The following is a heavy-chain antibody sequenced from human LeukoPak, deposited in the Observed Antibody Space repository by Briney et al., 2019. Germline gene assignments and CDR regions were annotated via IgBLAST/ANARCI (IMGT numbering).Heavy chain of an antibody. CDR1: GYSFTSYW. CDR3: ARHLGATVNTLYYFDY. V-gene: IGHV5-51*01. J-gene: IGHJ4*02. CDR2: IYPGDSDT. Sequence: RGESLKISCKGSGYSFTSYWIAWVRQMPGKGLEWMGIIYPGDSDTRYSPSFQGQVTISADKSISTAYLQWSSLKASDTAMYYCARHLGATVNTLYYFDYWGQGTLVTVSS. D-gene: IGHD4-17*01.